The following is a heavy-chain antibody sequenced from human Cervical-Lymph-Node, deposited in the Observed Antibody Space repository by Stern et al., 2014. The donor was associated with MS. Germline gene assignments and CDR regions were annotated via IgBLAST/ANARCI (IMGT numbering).Heavy chain of an antibody. V-gene: IGHV1-8*01. D-gene: IGHD3-22*01. CDR1: GYTFTSYD. CDR2: MNPNSGTT. CDR3: ARGRALSWDYDSSGYYYSRVDY. J-gene: IGHJ4*02. Sequence: VQLEESGAEVKKPWASVKVSCTASGYTFTSYDINWVRQATGQGLEWMGVMNPNSGTTRYATQIQGRVTMTRNTSITTAYMELSSLRSEDTAVYYCARGRALSWDYDSSGYYYSRVDYWGQGTLVTVSS.